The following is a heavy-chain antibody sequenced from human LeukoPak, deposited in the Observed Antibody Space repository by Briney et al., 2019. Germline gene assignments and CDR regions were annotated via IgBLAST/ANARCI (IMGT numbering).Heavy chain of an antibody. CDR2: ISGSGGST. CDR1: GLTFSSNA. V-gene: IGHV3-23*01. CDR3: AKKLGHCSSTSCYTFDY. Sequence: GGPLSLSWAASGLTFSSNARSWVRQPPGKGLEWVSGISGSGGSTYYADSVKGRFTLSRDNSKNTLYLQMSSLRAEDTAVYYCAKKLGHCSSTSCYTFDYWGQGTLVTVSS. J-gene: IGHJ4*02. D-gene: IGHD2-2*02.